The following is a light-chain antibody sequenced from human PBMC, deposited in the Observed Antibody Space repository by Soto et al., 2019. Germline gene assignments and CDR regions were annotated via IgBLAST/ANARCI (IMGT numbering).Light chain of an antibody. V-gene: IGKV3-20*01. J-gene: IGKJ2*01. CDR2: GAS. CDR3: QQYDSWPGT. Sequence: EIVLTQSPGTLSLSPGERATLSCRASQSVSSSYLAWYQQKPGQAPRLLIYGASSRATGIPDRFSGSGSGTDCTLTISRLEPEDFAVYYCQQYDSWPGTFGQGTKLEIK. CDR1: QSVSSSY.